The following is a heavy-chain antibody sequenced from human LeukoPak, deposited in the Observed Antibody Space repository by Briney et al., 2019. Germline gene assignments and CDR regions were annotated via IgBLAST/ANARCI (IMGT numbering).Heavy chain of an antibody. D-gene: IGHD1-1*01. CDR2: IYYSGST. J-gene: IGHJ3*02. Sequence: SETLSLTCTVSGGSISSYYWSWIRQPPGKGLEWIGYIYYSGSTNYNPSLKSRVTISIDTSKNQFSLKLSSVTAADTAVYYCARNDADRYAFDIWGQGTMVTVSS. V-gene: IGHV4-59*08. CDR1: GGSISSYY. CDR3: ARNDADRYAFDI.